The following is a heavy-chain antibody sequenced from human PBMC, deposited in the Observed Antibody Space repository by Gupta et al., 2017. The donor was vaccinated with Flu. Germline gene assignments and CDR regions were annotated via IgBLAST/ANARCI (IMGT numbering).Heavy chain of an antibody. J-gene: IGHJ4*02. CDR2: IYYSGST. CDR1: GGSISSSSYY. D-gene: IGHD2/OR15-2a*01. CDR3: VRHLYYFDY. V-gene: IGHV4-39*01. Sequence: QLQLQESGPGLVKPSETLSLTCTVSGGSISSSSYYWGWIRQPPGKGLEWIGSIYYSGSTYYNPSLKSRVTISVDTSKNQFSLKLSSVTAADTAVYYCVRHLYYFDYWGQGTLVTVSS.